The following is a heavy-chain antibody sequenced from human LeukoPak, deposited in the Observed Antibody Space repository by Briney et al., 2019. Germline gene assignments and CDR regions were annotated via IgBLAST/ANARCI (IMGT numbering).Heavy chain of an antibody. D-gene: IGHD2-15*01. CDR3: ARGFRYCSGGSCYQKGPFDY. CDR2: IYYSGST. V-gene: IGHV4-59*01. Sequence: SEALSLTCTVSGGSFSSYYWTWIRQPPGKGLEWIGYIYYSGSTNYNPSLKSRVAISVDTSKTHFSLKLTSVTAADTAVYYCARGFRYCSGGSCYQKGPFDYWGQGTLVTVSS. J-gene: IGHJ4*02. CDR1: GGSFSSYY.